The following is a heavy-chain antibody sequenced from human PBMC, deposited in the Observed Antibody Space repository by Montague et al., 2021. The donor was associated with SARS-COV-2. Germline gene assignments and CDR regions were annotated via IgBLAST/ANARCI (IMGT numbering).Heavy chain of an antibody. CDR2: TFYRSQWHT. D-gene: IGHD4-17*01. V-gene: IGHV6-1*01. CDR1: GDSVSSDTAA. CDR3: ARDGDYGGTWYSFLQN. J-gene: IGHJ1*01. Sequence: CAISGDSVSSDTAAWHWIRQTPSRDLAWLGRTFYRSQWHTDSAASVRSRISFSGDISKNQFSLHLNSVTPEDTAIYYCARDGDYGGTWYSFLQNWGQGTLVIVSS.